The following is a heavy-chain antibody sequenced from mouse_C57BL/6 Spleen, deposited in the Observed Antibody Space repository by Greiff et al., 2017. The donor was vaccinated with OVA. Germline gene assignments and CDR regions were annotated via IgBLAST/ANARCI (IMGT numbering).Heavy chain of an antibody. J-gene: IGHJ4*01. CDR1: GYTFTSYG. Sequence: QVQLKESGAELARPGASVKLSCKASGYTFTSYGISWVKQRTGQGLEWIGEIYPRSGNTYYNEKFKGKATLTADKSSSTAYMELRSLTSEDSAVYFCARYGPDAMDYWGQGTSVTVSS. CDR3: ARYGPDAMDY. V-gene: IGHV1-81*01. D-gene: IGHD1-1*02. CDR2: IYPRSGNT.